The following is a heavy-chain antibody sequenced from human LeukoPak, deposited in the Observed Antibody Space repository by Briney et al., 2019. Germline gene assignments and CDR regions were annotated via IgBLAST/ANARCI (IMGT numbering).Heavy chain of an antibody. CDR2: MHQSGTT. V-gene: IGHV4-4*02. J-gene: IGHJ4*02. Sequence: SGTLSLTCAVSGGSISSGDWWSWVRQRPGEGLEGIGEMHQSGTTNYNPSLKSRVTMSVDKSKNQFTLKLSSVTAADTAVYFCASADYSRIDFWGQGTLVTVSS. CDR1: GGSISSGDW. D-gene: IGHD2-21*01. CDR3: ASADYSRIDF.